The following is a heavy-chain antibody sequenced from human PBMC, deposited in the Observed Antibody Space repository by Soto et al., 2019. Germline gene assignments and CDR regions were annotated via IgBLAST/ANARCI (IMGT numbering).Heavy chain of an antibody. D-gene: IGHD2-15*01. CDR3: ARAGCDGGRCYTLVGLRYGMDV. CDR2: ISYDGNNK. V-gene: IGHV3-30-3*01. J-gene: IGHJ6*01. CDR1: GFTFSSYA. Sequence: QVQLVESGGGVVQPGRSLTLSCAASGFTFSSYAIYWVRQAPGKGLEWVAVISYDGNNKYYADSVKGRFTISRDNSKNTLYLQMNSLRAEDTAVYYCARAGCDGGRCYTLVGLRYGMDVW.